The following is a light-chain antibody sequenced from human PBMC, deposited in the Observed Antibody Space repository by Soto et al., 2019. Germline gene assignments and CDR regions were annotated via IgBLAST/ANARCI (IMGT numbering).Light chain of an antibody. V-gene: IGLV1-51*01. CDR2: DNN. CDR3: GAWDSSLGAVV. CDR1: SSNIGNNF. J-gene: IGLJ2*01. Sequence: QSVLTQPPSVSAAPRQRVTISCSGSSSNIGNNFVSWYQQLPGTAPKLLIYDNNKRPSGIPDRFSGSKSATSATLGITGLQTGDEADYYCGAWDSSLGAVVFGGGTQLTVL.